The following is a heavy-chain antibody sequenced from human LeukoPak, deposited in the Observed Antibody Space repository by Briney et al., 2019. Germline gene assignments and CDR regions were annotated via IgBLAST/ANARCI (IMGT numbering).Heavy chain of an antibody. J-gene: IGHJ5*02. CDR1: GGSIRSGSYY. D-gene: IGHD3-22*01. V-gene: IGHV4-61*02. CDR2: IYTSGST. Sequence: SETLSLTCTVSGGSIRSGSYYWSWIRQPAGKGLEWIGRIYTSGSTNYNPSLKSRVTISVDTSKNQFSLKLSSVTAADTAVYYCARGQRYYYDSSGYNWFDPWGQGTLVTVSS. CDR3: ARGQRYYYDSSGYNWFDP.